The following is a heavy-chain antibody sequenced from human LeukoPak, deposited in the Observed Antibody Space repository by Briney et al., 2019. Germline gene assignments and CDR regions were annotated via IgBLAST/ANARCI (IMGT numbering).Heavy chain of an antibody. J-gene: IGHJ3*02. D-gene: IGHD4-23*01. CDR1: AYSFSTYD. CDR2: MNPDSGNT. Sequence: ASVKVSCKASAYSFSTYDINWVRQATGQGLEWMGWMNPDSGNTGYAQKFQGRVTITRNTSVSTAYMELSSLKSDDTAVYYCARRLGLRWDLQAFDIWGQGTMVTVSS. CDR3: ARRLGLRWDLQAFDI. V-gene: IGHV1-8*03.